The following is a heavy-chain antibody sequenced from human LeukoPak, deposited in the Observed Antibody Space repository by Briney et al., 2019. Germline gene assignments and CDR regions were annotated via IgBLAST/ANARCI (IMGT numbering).Heavy chain of an antibody. CDR2: INPNSGGA. J-gene: IGHJ4*02. CDR1: GYTFTGYY. CDR3: ARSYCIGTNCYSHLFDY. V-gene: IGHV1-2*06. Sequence: ASVKVSCKASGYTFTGYYLHWVRQAPGQGLEWMGRINPNSGGANYAQNFQGRVTMTRDTSISTAHMELSRLRSDDTAVYYCARSYCIGTNCYSHLFDYWGQGTLVTVSS. D-gene: IGHD2-2*01.